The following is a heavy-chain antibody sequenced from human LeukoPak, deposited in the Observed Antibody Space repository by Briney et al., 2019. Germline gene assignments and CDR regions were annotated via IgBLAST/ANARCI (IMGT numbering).Heavy chain of an antibody. V-gene: IGHV3-21*01. CDR1: EFTFSSYA. CDR3: ARDRFYYDSSGYYPNAFDI. Sequence: GGSPRLSCAASEFTFSSYAMSWVRQAPGKGLEWVSSISSSSSYIYYADSVKGRFTISRDNAKNSLYLQMNSLRAEDTAVYYCARDRFYYDSSGYYPNAFDIWGQGTMVTVSS. J-gene: IGHJ3*02. CDR2: ISSSSSYI. D-gene: IGHD3-22*01.